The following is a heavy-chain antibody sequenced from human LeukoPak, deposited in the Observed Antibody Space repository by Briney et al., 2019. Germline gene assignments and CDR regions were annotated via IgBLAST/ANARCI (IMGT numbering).Heavy chain of an antibody. V-gene: IGHV4-4*07. D-gene: IGHD6-19*01. CDR2: VHIGGMT. CDR3: AKGSGWYPN. J-gene: IGHJ4*02. CDR1: GASLSRCL. Sequence: KPSETLSLPCSVYGASLSRCLGSWIRQPAGKGLDWIGRVHIGGMTDYNPSLQRRLTMSLDASTNQLSLKLNSVAAADTAVYYCAKGSGWYPNWGQGTLVTVSS.